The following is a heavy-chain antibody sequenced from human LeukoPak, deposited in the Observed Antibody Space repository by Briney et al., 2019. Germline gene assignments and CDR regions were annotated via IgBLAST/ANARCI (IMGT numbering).Heavy chain of an antibody. CDR1: GGSISSYY. Sequence: PSETLSLTCTVSGGSISSYYWSSVRQPPGKGLEWIGYIYYSGSTNYNPSLKSRVTISVDTSKNQFSLKLSSVTAADTAVYYCASHGTNDSSELLYWGQGTLVTVSS. CDR2: IYYSGST. CDR3: ASHGTNDSSELLY. V-gene: IGHV4-59*01. J-gene: IGHJ4*02. D-gene: IGHD3-22*01.